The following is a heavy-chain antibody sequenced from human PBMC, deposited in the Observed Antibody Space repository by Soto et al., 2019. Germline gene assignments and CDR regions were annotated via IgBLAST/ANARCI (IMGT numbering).Heavy chain of an antibody. Sequence: ASVKVSCKVSGYTLSEVSIHWVRQTPGKGLEWMGGFDPENDETSYAQKFQGRVTLTEDTSTDTAYLELSSLRSEDTAIYYCAIAAYCSGATCYSDYNWFDPWGQGTLVTVSS. J-gene: IGHJ5*02. CDR1: GYTLSEVS. V-gene: IGHV1-24*01. D-gene: IGHD2-15*01. CDR3: AIAAYCSGATCYSDYNWFDP. CDR2: FDPENDET.